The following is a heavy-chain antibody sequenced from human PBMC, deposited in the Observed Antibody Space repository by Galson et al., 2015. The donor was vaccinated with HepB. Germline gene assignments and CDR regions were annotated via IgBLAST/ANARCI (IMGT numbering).Heavy chain of an antibody. V-gene: IGHV1-18*01. CDR1: GYTFTSYG. J-gene: IGHJ4*02. D-gene: IGHD6-13*01. CDR3: ARDDYSSSWYGFDY. Sequence: SVKVSCKASGYTFTSYGISWVRQAPGQGLEWMGWISAYNGNTNYAQKLQGRVTMTTDTSTSTAYMELRSLRSDDTAVYYCARDDYSSSWYGFDYWGQGTLVTVSS. CDR2: ISAYNGNT.